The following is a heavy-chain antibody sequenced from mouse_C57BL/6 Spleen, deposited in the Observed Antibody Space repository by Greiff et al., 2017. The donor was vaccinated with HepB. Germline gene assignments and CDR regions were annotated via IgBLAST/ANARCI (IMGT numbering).Heavy chain of an antibody. J-gene: IGHJ1*03. V-gene: IGHV1-59*01. CDR2: IDPSDSYT. CDR3: ARSYYDGSSTYWYFDV. D-gene: IGHD1-1*01. CDR1: GYTFTSYW. Sequence: QVQLQQPGAELVRPGTSVKLSCKASGYTFTSYWMHWVKQRPGQGLEWIGVIDPSDSYTNYNQKFKGKATLTVDTSSSTAYMQRSSLTSEDSAVYYCARSYYDGSSTYWYFDVWGTGTTVTVAS.